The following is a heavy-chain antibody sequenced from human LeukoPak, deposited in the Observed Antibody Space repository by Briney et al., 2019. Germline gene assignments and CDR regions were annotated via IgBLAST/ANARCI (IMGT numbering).Heavy chain of an antibody. V-gene: IGHV3-48*04. CDR2: ITSTSHTV. CDR1: GYNFKTYG. D-gene: IGHD2-15*01. J-gene: IGHJ4*02. CDR3: AGGGPCSGGTCFPDS. Sequence: PGGSLRLSCAASGYNFKTYGMNWVRQAPGRGLEWLSYITSTSHTVQYADSVRGRFTISRDNAKNSLFLQMNSLRGEDTAMYYCAGGGPCSGGTCFPDSRGQGTLVTVSS.